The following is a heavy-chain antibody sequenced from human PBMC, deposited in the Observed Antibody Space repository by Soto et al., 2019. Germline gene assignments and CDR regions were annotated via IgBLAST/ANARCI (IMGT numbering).Heavy chain of an antibody. J-gene: IGHJ4*02. V-gene: IGHV3-74*01. CDR2: INSDGTTI. D-gene: IGHD2-15*01. CDR1: GFTFSSRW. Sequence: PGGSLRLSCAASGFTFSSRWMHWVSQAPGKGLVWVSRINSDGTTITYADSVKGRFTISRDNAKNSLYLQMNSLRAEDTAVYYCARGRGGGSCYAYWGQGTLVTVSS. CDR3: ARGRGGGSCYAY.